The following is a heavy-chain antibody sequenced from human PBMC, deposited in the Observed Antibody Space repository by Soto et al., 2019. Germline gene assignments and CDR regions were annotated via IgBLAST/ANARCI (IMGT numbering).Heavy chain of an antibody. V-gene: IGHV3-13*01. CDR3: ARGGLGSSGWYWGTGYYGMDV. CDR2: IGTAGDT. CDR1: GFTFSSYD. D-gene: IGHD6-19*01. J-gene: IGHJ6*02. Sequence: PGGSLRLSCAASGFTFSSYDMHWVRQATGKGLEWVSAIGTAGDTYYPGSVKGRFTISRENAKNSLYLQMNSLRAGDTAVYYCARGGLGSSGWYWGTGYYGMDVWGQGTTVTVSS.